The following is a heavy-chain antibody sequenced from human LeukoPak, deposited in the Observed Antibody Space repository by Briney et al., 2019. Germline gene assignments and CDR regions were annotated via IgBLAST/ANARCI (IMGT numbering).Heavy chain of an antibody. J-gene: IGHJ4*02. V-gene: IGHV4-39*01. CDR1: GGSVSSTTYY. CDR3: ARYVVYGSGKYYFDY. Sequence: SETLSLTCTVSGGSVSSTTYYWSWIREPPGKGLEWIASINYSGSTYYNPSLKSRVTISVDTSENQFSLKLSSVTAADTAVYYCARYVVYGSGKYYFDYWGQGTLVTVSS. CDR2: INYSGST. D-gene: IGHD3-10*01.